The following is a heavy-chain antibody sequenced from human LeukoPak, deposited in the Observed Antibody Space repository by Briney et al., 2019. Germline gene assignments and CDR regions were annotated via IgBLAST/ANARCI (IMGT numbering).Heavy chain of an antibody. J-gene: IGHJ5*02. CDR3: AKESKQWLVQGDWFDP. D-gene: IGHD6-19*01. CDR2: IKQDGSEK. V-gene: IGHV3-7*03. Sequence: GGSLRLSCAASGFTFSSYWMSWVRQAPGKGLEWVANIKQDGSEKYYVDSVKGRFTISRDNAKNSLYLQMNSLRAEDTAVYYCAKESKQWLVQGDWFDPWGQGTLVTVSS. CDR1: GFTFSSYW.